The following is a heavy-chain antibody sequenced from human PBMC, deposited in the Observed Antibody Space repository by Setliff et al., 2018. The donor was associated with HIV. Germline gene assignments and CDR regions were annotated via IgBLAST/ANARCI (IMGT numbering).Heavy chain of an antibody. CDR3: ARDSREGGYDQYYYYYGRDV. J-gene: IGHJ6*02. D-gene: IGHD5-12*01. CDR1: GYTFTSYG. Sequence: ASVKVSCKASGYTFTSYGISWVRQAPGQGLEWMGWISAYNDNTNYAQKLQGRVTMTTDTSTSTAYMELRSLRSDDTAVYYCARDSREGGYDQYYYYYGRDVWGQGTTVTV. V-gene: IGHV1-18*01. CDR2: ISAYNDNT.